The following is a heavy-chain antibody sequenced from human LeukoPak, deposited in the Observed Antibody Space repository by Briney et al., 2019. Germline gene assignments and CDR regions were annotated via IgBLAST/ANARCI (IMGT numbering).Heavy chain of an antibody. CDR2: INANSGGT. D-gene: IGHD4-23*01. V-gene: IGHV1-2*02. CDR3: ARDGHGGNSFDY. J-gene: IGHJ4*02. CDR1: GYTFTVYY. Sequence: ASVKVSSKASGYTFTVYYMHWVRQAPGQGLEWMGWINANSGGTDYAQKFQDRVTMTRDASISTAYMELSRLTSDDTAVYYCARDGHGGNSFDYWGQGTLVTVSS.